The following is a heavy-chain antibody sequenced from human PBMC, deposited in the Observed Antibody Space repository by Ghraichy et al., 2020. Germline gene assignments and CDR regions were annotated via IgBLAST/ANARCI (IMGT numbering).Heavy chain of an antibody. J-gene: IGHJ5*02. D-gene: IGHD3-22*01. Sequence: ASVKVSCKASGYTFTSYDINWVRQATGQGLEWMGWMNPNSGNTGYAQKFQGRVTMTRNTSISTAYMELSSLRSEDTAVYYCARYPISILYNYYDSSGYYHNWFDPWGQGTLVTVSS. V-gene: IGHV1-8*01. CDR3: ARYPISILYNYYDSSGYYHNWFDP. CDR1: GYTFTSYD. CDR2: MNPNSGNT.